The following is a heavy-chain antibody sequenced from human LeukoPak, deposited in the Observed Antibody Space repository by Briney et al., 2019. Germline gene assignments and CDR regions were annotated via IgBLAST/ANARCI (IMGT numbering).Heavy chain of an antibody. CDR2: ISFDGSAK. J-gene: IGHJ6*04. D-gene: IGHD3-3*01. V-gene: IGHV3-30*18. CDR1: GFTFSNYG. CDR3: AKDWRFSDV. Sequence: HTGGSLRLSSAASGFTFSNYGMHWVRQAPGKGLEWVSVISFDGSAKYYADSVKGRFTISRDNSKNTLYLQMTSLRAEDTAVYYCAKDWRFSDVWGKGTTVTVSS.